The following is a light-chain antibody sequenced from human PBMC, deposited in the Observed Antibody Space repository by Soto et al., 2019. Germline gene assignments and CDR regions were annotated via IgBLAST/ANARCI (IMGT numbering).Light chain of an antibody. J-gene: IGLJ1*01. CDR2: EVT. CDR1: SSDVGSYNL. CDR3: CSYAGSSTFLYV. V-gene: IGLV2-23*02. Sequence: QSVLTQPASVSGSPGQSITFSCTGTSSDVGSYNLVSWYQQHPGKAPKLMIYEVTKRPSGVSNRFSGSKSGNTASLTISGLQAEDEADYYCCSYAGSSTFLYVFGTGTKVTVL.